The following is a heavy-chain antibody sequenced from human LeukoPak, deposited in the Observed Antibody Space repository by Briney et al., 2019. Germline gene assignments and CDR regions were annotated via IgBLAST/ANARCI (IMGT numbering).Heavy chain of an antibody. V-gene: IGHV3-23*01. CDR2: ISGSGGST. CDR3: AREPFYYDDYGYINLGFDY. Sequence: GGSLRLSCAASGFTFSSYAMSWVRQAPGKGLEWVSVISGSGGSTYYADSVKGRFTISRDNSKNTLYLQMNSLRAEDTAVYYCAREPFYYDDYGYINLGFDYWGQGTLVTVSS. D-gene: IGHD3-22*01. CDR1: GFTFSSYA. J-gene: IGHJ4*02.